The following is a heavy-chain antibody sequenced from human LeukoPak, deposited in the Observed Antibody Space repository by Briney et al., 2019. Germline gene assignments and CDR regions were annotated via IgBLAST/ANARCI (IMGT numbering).Heavy chain of an antibody. CDR3: ARDGGDLTVVSIAARHTPSDAFDI. V-gene: IGHV3-74*01. Sequence: AGGSLRLSCAAPGFTFSSYAMSWVRQAPGKGLVWVSRINSDGSSTSYADSVKGRFTISRDNAKNTLYLQMNSLRAEDTAVYYCARDGGDLTVVSIAARHTPSDAFDIWGQGTMVTVSS. CDR1: GFTFSSYA. CDR2: INSDGSST. D-gene: IGHD6-6*01. J-gene: IGHJ3*02.